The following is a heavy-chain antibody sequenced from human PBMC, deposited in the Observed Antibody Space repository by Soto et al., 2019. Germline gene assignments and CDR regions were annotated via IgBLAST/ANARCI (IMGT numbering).Heavy chain of an antibody. CDR3: TSSTGFGVYFWGFYRPIPHLSYFDS. J-gene: IGHJ4*02. V-gene: IGHV4-34*01. D-gene: IGHD3-16*02. CDR1: GGSFSGFY. Sequence: SETRSLTCAVYGGSFSGFYWSWIRQPPGKGLEWIGEINHSGSTNYNPSLKSRVTISVDTSKNQFSLKLSSVTAADTAVYYCTSSTGFGVYFWGFYRPIPHLSYFDSGARGTSVPVSS. CDR2: INHSGST.